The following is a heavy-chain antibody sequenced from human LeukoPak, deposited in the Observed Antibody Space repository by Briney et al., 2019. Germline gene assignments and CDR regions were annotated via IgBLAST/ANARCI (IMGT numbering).Heavy chain of an antibody. CDR3: ARANLSGGRCRQGSWFDP. CDR2: INPSSGGT. V-gene: IGHV1-2*02. CDR1: GDTFTSYY. Sequence: GASVKVSCKASGDTFTSYYMHWLRQAPGQGLEWMGMINPSSGGTNYAQKFQGRVTKTRDTSISTAYMELSRLRSEDTAVYYCARANLSGGRCRQGSWFDPWGQGNLVTVSS. J-gene: IGHJ5*02. D-gene: IGHD2-15*01.